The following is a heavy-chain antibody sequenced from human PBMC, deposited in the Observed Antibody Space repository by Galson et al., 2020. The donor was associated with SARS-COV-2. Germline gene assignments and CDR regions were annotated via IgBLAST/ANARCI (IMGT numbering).Heavy chain of an antibody. CDR3: ALYDYGDSWFDR. D-gene: IGHD4-17*01. J-gene: IGHJ5*02. Sequence: ASETLSLTCPVSGGSISSSCYYWGWIRQPPGKGLEWIGPIYYSGTTYYNPSLKSRFPISVDTSQNQFSLKLRSVTAADTDVYYCALYDYGDSWFDRWGQGTLVTVSA. CDR1: GGSISSSCYY. V-gene: IGHV4-39*07. CDR2: IYYSGTT.